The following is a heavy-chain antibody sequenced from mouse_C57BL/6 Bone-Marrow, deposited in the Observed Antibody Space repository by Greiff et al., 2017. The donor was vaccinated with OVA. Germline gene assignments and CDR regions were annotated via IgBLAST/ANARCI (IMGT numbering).Heavy chain of an antibody. V-gene: IGHV5-4*01. CDR2: ISDGGSYT. J-gene: IGHJ3*01. CDR3: ARDEGAAQAWFAY. D-gene: IGHD3-2*02. Sequence: EVHLVESGGGLVKPGGSLKLSCAASGFTFSSYAMSWVRQTPEKRLEWVATISDGGSYTYYPDNVKGRFTISRDNAKNNLYLQMSHLKSEDTAMYYCARDEGAAQAWFAYWGQGTLVTVSA. CDR1: GFTFSSYA.